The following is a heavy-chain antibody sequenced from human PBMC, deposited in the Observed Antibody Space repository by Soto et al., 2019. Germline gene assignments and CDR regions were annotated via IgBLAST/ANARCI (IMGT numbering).Heavy chain of an antibody. D-gene: IGHD2-15*01. CDR3: ASVTVSGGYYFDY. Sequence: EVQLVESGGGLVQPGGSLRLSCAASGFTFSSYEMNWVRQAPGKGLEWVSYISSSGSTIYYADSVKGRFTISRDNAKNSLYLQMNSLRAEDTAVYYCASVTVSGGYYFDYWGQGTLVTVSS. J-gene: IGHJ4*02. CDR1: GFTFSSYE. V-gene: IGHV3-48*03. CDR2: ISSSGSTI.